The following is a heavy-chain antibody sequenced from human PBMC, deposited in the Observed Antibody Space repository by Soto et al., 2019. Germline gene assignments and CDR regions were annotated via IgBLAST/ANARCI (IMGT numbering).Heavy chain of an antibody. CDR3: ARVVGTIPRVNWFDP. V-gene: IGHV4-30-4*01. CDR1: GGSISSGDYY. D-gene: IGHD1-1*01. Sequence: SETLSLTCTVSGGSISSGDYYWSWIRQPPGKGLEWIGYIYYSGSTYYNPSLESRVTISVDTSKNQFSLKLSSVTAADTAVYYCARVVGTIPRVNWFDPWGQGTLVTVSS. CDR2: IYYSGST. J-gene: IGHJ5*02.